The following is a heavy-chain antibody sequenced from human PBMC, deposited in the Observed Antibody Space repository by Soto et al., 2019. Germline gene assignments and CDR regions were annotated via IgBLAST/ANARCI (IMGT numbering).Heavy chain of an antibody. D-gene: IGHD2-2*01. V-gene: IGHV1-24*01. CDR1: GYTLTELS. CDR2: FDPEDGET. Sequence: GASVKVSCKVSGYTLTELSMHWVRQAPGKGLEWMGGFDPEDGETIYAQKFQGRVTMTEDTSTDTAYMELSSLRSEDTAVYYCARSWDCSSTSCSTFNWFDPWGQGTLVTVSS. CDR3: ARSWDCSSTSCSTFNWFDP. J-gene: IGHJ5*02.